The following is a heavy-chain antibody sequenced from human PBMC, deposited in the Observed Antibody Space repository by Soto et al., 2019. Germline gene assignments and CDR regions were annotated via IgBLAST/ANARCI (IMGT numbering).Heavy chain of an antibody. CDR2: IYYSGST. J-gene: IGHJ1*01. CDR1: GGSVSSGSYY. Sequence: SETLSLTCTVSGGSVSSGSYYWSWIRQPPGKGLEWIGYIYYSGSTNYNPSLKSRVTISVDTSENQFSLKLSSVTAADTAVYYCARSPRYYYDSSAHWGQGTLVT. V-gene: IGHV4-61*01. D-gene: IGHD3-22*01. CDR3: ARSPRYYYDSSAH.